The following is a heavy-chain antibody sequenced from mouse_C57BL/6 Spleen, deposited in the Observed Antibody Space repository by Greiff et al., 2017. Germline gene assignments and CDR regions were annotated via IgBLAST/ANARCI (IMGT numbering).Heavy chain of an antibody. D-gene: IGHD4-1*01. V-gene: IGHV5-17*01. CDR1: GFTFSDYG. Sequence: EVKLMESGGGLVKPGGSLKLSCAASGFTFSDYGMHWVRQAPEKGLEWVAYISSGSSTIYYADTVKGRFTISRDNAKNTLFLQMTSLRSEDTAMYYCARLGRHYFDYWGQGTTLTVSS. CDR2: ISSGSSTI. J-gene: IGHJ2*01. CDR3: ARLGRHYFDY.